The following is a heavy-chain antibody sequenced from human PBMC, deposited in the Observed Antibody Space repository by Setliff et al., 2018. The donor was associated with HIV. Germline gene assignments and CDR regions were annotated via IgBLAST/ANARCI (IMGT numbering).Heavy chain of an antibody. D-gene: IGHD4-4*01. Sequence: SETLSLTCSVSGGSISSSSDYWGWIRQPPGKGLEWIGSIYYSGSIYYNPSLKSRVTISVDTSKNQFSLKLNSVTAADTALYYCARFSNTLNWFDPWGQGTLVTVSS. V-gene: IGHV4-39*07. CDR2: IYYSGSI. CDR1: GGSISSSSDY. CDR3: ARFSNTLNWFDP. J-gene: IGHJ5*02.